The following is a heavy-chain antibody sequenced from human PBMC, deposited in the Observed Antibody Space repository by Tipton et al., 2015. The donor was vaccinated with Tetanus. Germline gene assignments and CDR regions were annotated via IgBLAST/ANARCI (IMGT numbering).Heavy chain of an antibody. Sequence: LRLSCTVSGGSVSSSTYYWVWIRQPPGKGLEWIGEISQSGSTDYNPSLKSRLTISVDRSKNHFTLELRSVTVADTAFYYCASRGTLRLWGPGTLVTVSS. J-gene: IGHJ4*02. CDR1: GGSVSSSTYY. CDR3: ASRGTLRL. V-gene: IGHV4-39*06. CDR2: ISQSGST.